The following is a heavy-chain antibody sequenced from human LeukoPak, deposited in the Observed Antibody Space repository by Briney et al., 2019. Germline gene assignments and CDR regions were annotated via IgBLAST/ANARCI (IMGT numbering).Heavy chain of an antibody. CDR2: IIPIFGTA. Sequence: SVKVSCKASGGTFSSYAISWVRQAPGQGLEWMGGIIPIFGTANYAQKFQGRVTITTDESTSTAYMELSSLRSEDTAVYYCASGGSSVYQLLPNNWFDPWGQGTLVTVSS. CDR3: ASGGSSVYQLLPNNWFDP. CDR1: GGTFSSYA. V-gene: IGHV1-69*05. D-gene: IGHD2-2*01. J-gene: IGHJ5*02.